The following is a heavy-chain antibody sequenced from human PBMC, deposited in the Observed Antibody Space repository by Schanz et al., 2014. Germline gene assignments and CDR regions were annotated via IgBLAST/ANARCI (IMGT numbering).Heavy chain of an antibody. D-gene: IGHD4-17*01. V-gene: IGHV3-7*01. Sequence: EVQLVESGGGLVQPGGSLRLCCVASGFTFSRYWMTWVRQAQGKGLEWVDNIKQDGSAKNYVESVKGRFTISRDNTKNSLCLQMNSLRAEDTALYYCARVLGGDEGLDQWGQGTLVTVSS. CDR3: ARVLGGDEGLDQ. J-gene: IGHJ4*02. CDR2: IKQDGSAK. CDR1: GFTFSRYW.